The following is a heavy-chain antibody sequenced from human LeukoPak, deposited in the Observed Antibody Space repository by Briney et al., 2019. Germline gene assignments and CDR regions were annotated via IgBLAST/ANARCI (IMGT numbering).Heavy chain of an antibody. CDR2: INDSGST. Sequence: KTSETLSLTCAVSGGSLSGSYWSWIRQAPGKGLEWIGEINDSGSTNQSPSFKSRVTISVDTSKKQFSLELNSVTAADSAIYYCARDAGMLPSNWFDPWGQGILVTVSS. CDR3: ARDAGMLPSNWFDP. D-gene: IGHD2-8*01. V-gene: IGHV4-34*01. J-gene: IGHJ5*02. CDR1: GGSLSGSY.